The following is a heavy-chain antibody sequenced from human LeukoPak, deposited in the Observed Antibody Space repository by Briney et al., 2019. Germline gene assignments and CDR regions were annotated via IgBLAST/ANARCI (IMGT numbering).Heavy chain of an antibody. CDR2: ISYDGSNK. D-gene: IGHD6-19*01. Sequence: GRSLRLSCAGSGFTFSSYAMHWVRQAPGKGLEWVAVISYDGSNKYYADSVKGRFTISRDNSKNTLYLQMNSLRAEDTAVYHCAREAYSSGWSPSTGFDYWGQGTLVAVSS. CDR3: AREAYSSGWSPSTGFDY. V-gene: IGHV3-30-3*01. CDR1: GFTFSSYA. J-gene: IGHJ4*02.